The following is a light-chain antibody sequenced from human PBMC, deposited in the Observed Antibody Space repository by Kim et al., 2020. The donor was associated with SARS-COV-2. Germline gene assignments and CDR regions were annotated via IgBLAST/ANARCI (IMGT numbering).Light chain of an antibody. V-gene: IGLV2-11*01. CDR3: CSYAGSYTGV. Sequence: GQPVTISCTGTSSDVGSYKYVSWYQRHPGKAPKLMLYDVSERPSGVPDRFSGSKSGNTASLTISGLQAEDEADYYCCSYAGSYTGVFGTGTKVTVL. CDR2: DVS. J-gene: IGLJ1*01. CDR1: SSDVGSYKY.